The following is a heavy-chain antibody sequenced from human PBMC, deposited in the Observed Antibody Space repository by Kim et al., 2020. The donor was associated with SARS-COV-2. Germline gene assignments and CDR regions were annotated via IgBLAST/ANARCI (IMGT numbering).Heavy chain of an antibody. J-gene: IGHJ4*02. V-gene: IGHV1-24*01. CDR3: ATLDSSGYYKEYYFDY. D-gene: IGHD3-22*01. CDR1: GYTLTELS. Sequence: ASVKVSCKVSGYTLTELSMHWVRQAPGKGLEWMGGFDPEDGETIYAQKFQDRVTMTEDTSTDTAYMDLSSLRSEDTAVYYCATLDSSGYYKEYYFDYWGQRTLVTVSS. CDR2: FDPEDGET.